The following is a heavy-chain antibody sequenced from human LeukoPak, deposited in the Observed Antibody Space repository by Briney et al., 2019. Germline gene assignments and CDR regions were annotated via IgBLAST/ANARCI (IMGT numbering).Heavy chain of an antibody. J-gene: IGHJ4*02. CDR3: ARLLDSSGWYWKY. Sequence: GESLQISCKGSGYSFTNYWIAWVRQMPGKGLEWMGIIYPDDSDTTYSPSFQGRVTISADKSISTAYLQWSSLQASDTGMYYCARLLDSSGWYWKYWGQGTLVTVSS. CDR2: IYPDDSDT. D-gene: IGHD6-19*01. V-gene: IGHV5-51*01. CDR1: GYSFTNYW.